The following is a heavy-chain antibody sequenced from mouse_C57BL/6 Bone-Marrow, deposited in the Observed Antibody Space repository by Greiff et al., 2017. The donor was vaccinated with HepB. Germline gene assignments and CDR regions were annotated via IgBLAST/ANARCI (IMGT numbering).Heavy chain of an antibody. D-gene: IGHD2-1*01. CDR3: ARGVYGNFFAY. CDR1: GYTFTSYW. Sequence: QVQLQQPGAELVRPGSSVKLSCKASGYTFTSYWMHWVKQRPIQGLEWIGNIDPSDSETHYNQKFKDKATLTVDKSSSTAYMQLSSLTSEDSAVYYCARGVYGNFFAYWGQGTLVTVSA. CDR2: IDPSDSET. V-gene: IGHV1-52*01. J-gene: IGHJ3*01.